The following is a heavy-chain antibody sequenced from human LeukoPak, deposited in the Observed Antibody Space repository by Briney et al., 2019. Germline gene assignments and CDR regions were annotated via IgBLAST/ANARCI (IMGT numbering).Heavy chain of an antibody. CDR3: ARGGPPPSLTGYGALDY. CDR2: ISSSGSTI. CDR1: GFTFSDYY. D-gene: IGHD3-9*01. Sequence: GGSLRLACAASGFTFSDYYMSWIRQAPGKGLERVPYISSSGSTIYYADSVKGRFTISRDNAKNSLYLQMNSLRAEDTAVYYCARGGPPPSLTGYGALDYWGQGTLVTVSS. J-gene: IGHJ4*02. V-gene: IGHV3-11*01.